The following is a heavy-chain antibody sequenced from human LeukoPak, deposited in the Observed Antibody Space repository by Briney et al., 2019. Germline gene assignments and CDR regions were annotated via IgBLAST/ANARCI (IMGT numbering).Heavy chain of an antibody. CDR1: GFTFSSYA. V-gene: IGHV3-30*04. D-gene: IGHD4-23*01. J-gene: IGHJ4*02. CDR2: ISYDGSNK. CDR3: ARVGDYGGNFDY. Sequence: GGSLRLSCAASGFTFSSYAMHWVRQAPGKGLEWVAVISYDGSNKYYADSVKGRFTISRDNSKNTLYLQMNSLRAEDTAVYYCARVGDYGGNFDYWGQGTLVTVSS.